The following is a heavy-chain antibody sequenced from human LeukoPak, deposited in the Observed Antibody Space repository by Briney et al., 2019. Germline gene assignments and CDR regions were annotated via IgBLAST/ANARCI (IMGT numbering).Heavy chain of an antibody. CDR2: IKQDGSEK. V-gene: IGHV3-7*01. CDR3: ARDNSGDGYNSDY. D-gene: IGHD5-24*01. CDR1: GFTFSSYW. J-gene: IGHJ4*02. Sequence: GGSLRLSCAASGFTFSSYWMSWVRQAPGKGLEWVANIKQDGSEKYYVDSVRGRFTISRDNAKNSLYLQMNSLRAEDTAVYYCARDNSGDGYNSDYWGQGTLVTVSS.